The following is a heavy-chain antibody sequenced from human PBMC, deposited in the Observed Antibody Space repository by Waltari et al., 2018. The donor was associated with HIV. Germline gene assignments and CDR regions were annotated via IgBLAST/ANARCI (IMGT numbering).Heavy chain of an antibody. D-gene: IGHD3-22*01. J-gene: IGHJ4*02. CDR3: ARGGYYYDISGYYHY. CDR1: GFPFSNFA. CDR2: IWYDGENK. V-gene: IGHV3-33*01. Sequence: QVQLVESGGGVVQPGRSLRLSCEASGFPFSNFAMHWVRQAPGKGLEWVAVIWYDGENKYYADSVKCRFTISRDNSKNTLYLQMNSLRVEDTAVYYCARGGYYYDISGYYHYWGQGTLVTVSS.